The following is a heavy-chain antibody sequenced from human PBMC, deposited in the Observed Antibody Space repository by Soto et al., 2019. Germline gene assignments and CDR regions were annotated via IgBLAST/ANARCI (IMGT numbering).Heavy chain of an antibody. CDR3: ARRDGTGWYYFDY. CDR2: IYYSGST. V-gene: IGHV4-39*01. J-gene: IGHJ4*02. Sequence: QLQLQESGPGLVKPSETLSLTCAVSGGSISSRNYYWGWIRQPPGKGLEWIGSIYYSGSTYYNPSLRSRVTMSVDTAKNQFSLKLTSVTAAATAVYYCARRDGTGWYYFDYWGQGTLVTVSS. D-gene: IGHD6-19*01. CDR1: GGSISSRNYY.